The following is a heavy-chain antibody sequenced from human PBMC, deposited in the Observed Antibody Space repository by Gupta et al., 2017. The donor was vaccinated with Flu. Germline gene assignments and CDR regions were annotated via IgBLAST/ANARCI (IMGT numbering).Heavy chain of an antibody. V-gene: IGHV4-38-2*01. CDR2: IYHSGST. CDR1: GYSISIGYY. J-gene: IGHJ2*01. D-gene: IGHD6-13*01. CDR3: ARAAAAGPARLGRPYFDL. Sequence: QVQLQESGPGLVKPSETLSLTCAVSGYSISIGYYWGWIRQPPGKGLEWIGSIYHSGSTYYNPSLKSRVTISVDTSKNQFSLKLSSVTAADTAVYYCARAAAAGPARLGRPYFDLWGRGTLVTVSS.